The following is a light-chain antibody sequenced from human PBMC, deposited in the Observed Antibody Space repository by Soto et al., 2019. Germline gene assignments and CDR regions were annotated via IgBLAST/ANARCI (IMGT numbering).Light chain of an antibody. CDR2: DAS. J-gene: IGKJ1*01. V-gene: IGKV1-12*01. Sequence: DIQMTQSPSSVSASVGDRVTITCRASQGISSWLAWYQQKPGRAPNLLIYDASTLESGVPSRFSGSGSGTDFTLTISSLQPEDFATYYCQQSYSTPRTFGQGTKVDIK. CDR1: QGISSW. CDR3: QQSYSTPRT.